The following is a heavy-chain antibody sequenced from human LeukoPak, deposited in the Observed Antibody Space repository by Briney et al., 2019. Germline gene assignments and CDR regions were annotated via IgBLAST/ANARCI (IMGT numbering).Heavy chain of an antibody. D-gene: IGHD1-7*01. V-gene: IGHV3-7*01. J-gene: IGHJ4*02. CDR2: IKQDGSEK. CDR3: AREQVEDGITGTPGEGY. Sequence: GGSLRLSCAASGFTFSSFWISWVRQAPGKGVEWVANIKQDGSEKYYVDSVKGRFTISRDNAKNSLYLKMNSVRAEDTAVYYCAREQVEDGITGTPGEGYWGQGTLVTVSS. CDR1: GFTFSSFW.